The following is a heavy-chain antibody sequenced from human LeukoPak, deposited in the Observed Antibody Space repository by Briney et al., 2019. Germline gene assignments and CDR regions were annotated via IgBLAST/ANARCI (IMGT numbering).Heavy chain of an antibody. CDR3: ARDRDYSKGNWFDP. CDR1: GFTFSSYA. V-gene: IGHV3-23*01. Sequence: PGASLRLSCAASGFTFSSYAMSWVRQAPGKGLEWVSAISGSGGSTYYADSVKGRFTISRDNAKNSLYLQMNSLRAEDTAVYYCARDRDYSKGNWFDPWGQGTLVTVSS. CDR2: ISGSGGST. D-gene: IGHD4-11*01. J-gene: IGHJ5*02.